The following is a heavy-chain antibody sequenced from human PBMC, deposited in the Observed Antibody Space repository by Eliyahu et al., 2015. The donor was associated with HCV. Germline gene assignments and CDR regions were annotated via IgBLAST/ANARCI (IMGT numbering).Heavy chain of an antibody. CDR2: IIPIFGTA. CDR3: AGDDYYDSSGYFPINMD. CDR1: GDTFSSYA. Sequence: QVQLVQSGAEVKKPGSSVKVSCKASGDTFSSYAISWVRQAPGQGLEWMGGIIPIFGTANYAQKFQGRVTITADESTSTAYMELSSLRSEDTAVYYCAGDDYYDSSGYFPINMDWGQGTLVTVSS. D-gene: IGHD3-22*01. V-gene: IGHV1-69*01. J-gene: IGHJ4*02.